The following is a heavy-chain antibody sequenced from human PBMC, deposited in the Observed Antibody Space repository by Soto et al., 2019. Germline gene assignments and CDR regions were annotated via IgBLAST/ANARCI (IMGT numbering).Heavy chain of an antibody. D-gene: IGHD2-21*02. Sequence: PGESLKISCKGSGYSFTSYWISWVRQMPGKGLEWMGRIDPSDSYTNYSPSFQGHVTISADKSISTAYLQWSSLKASDTAMYYCARHTAYCGGDCNAFDIRGQGTMVTVSS. CDR2: IDPSDSYT. V-gene: IGHV5-10-1*01. CDR1: GYSFTSYW. CDR3: ARHTAYCGGDCNAFDI. J-gene: IGHJ3*02.